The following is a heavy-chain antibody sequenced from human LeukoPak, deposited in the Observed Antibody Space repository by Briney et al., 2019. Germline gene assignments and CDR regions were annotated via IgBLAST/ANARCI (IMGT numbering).Heavy chain of an antibody. CDR3: ARAHEVVTSKFDY. CDR1: GGSISTSSYY. Sequence: SETLSLTCTVYGGSISTSSYYWGWIRQPPGTGLEWIGSIYYSGSTYYNPSPKSRVTISVDTSKNQFSLNLSSVTAADTAVYYCARAHEVVTSKFDYWGQGTLVTVSS. D-gene: IGHD2-21*02. V-gene: IGHV4-39*07. CDR2: IYYSGST. J-gene: IGHJ4*02.